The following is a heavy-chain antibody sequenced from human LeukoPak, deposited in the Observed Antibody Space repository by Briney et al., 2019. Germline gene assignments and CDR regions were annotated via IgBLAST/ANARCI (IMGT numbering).Heavy chain of an antibody. D-gene: IGHD7-27*01. J-gene: IGHJ2*01. CDR3: AKVRLGNFWYFAL. CDR1: EFTFSSYS. V-gene: IGHV3-23*01. CDR2: ISGSGGST. Sequence: PGGSLGLSCAASEFTFSSYSMSWVRQAPGKGLEWVSIISGSGGSTYYADSVKGRFTISRDNSKNTLYLQMNSLRAEDTAVYYCAKVRLGNFWYFALWGRGTLVTVSS.